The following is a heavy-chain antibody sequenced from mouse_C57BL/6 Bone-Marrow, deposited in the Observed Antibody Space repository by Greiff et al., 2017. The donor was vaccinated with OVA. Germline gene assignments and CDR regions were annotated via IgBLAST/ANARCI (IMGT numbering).Heavy chain of an antibody. Sequence: EVKLMESGGGLVKPGGSLKLSCAASGFTFSDYGMHWVRQAPEKGLEWVAYISSGSSTIYYADTVKGRFTISRDNAKNTLFLQMTSLRSEDTAMYYCARTPHYYGSSSPFAYWGQGTLVTVSA. CDR1: GFTFSDYG. D-gene: IGHD1-1*01. V-gene: IGHV5-17*01. J-gene: IGHJ3*01. CDR3: ARTPHYYGSSSPFAY. CDR2: ISSGSSTI.